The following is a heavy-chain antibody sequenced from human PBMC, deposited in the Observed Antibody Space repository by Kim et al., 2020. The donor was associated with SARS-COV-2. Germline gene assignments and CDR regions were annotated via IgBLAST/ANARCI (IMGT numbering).Heavy chain of an antibody. J-gene: IGHJ4*02. V-gene: IGHV3-30*03. Sequence: GGSLRLSCAGSGFSFSRYGIHWVRQAPGKGLEWAAYISYDGSTKSYADSVKGRFTLSRDNSNDMLFLQINSLTSEDTSVYYCARKTSDYHGKAGLDFWGQGTLVTVSS. CDR1: GFSFSRYG. CDR2: ISYDGSTK. D-gene: IGHD3-22*01. CDR3: ARKTSDYHGKAGLDF.